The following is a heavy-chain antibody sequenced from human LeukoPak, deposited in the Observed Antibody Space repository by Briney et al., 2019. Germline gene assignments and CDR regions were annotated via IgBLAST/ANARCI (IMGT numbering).Heavy chain of an antibody. V-gene: IGHV3-13*01. Sequence: PGGSLRLSCAASGFTFSSYDMHWVRQATGKGLEWVSAIGTAGDTYYPGSVKGRFTIPRENAKNSLYLQMNSLKTEDTAVYYCTTDLLAANNYDFWSGYYHGFPVGRRPYGMDVWGQGTTVTVSS. CDR2: IGTAGDT. D-gene: IGHD3-3*01. CDR3: TTDLLAANNYDFWSGYYHGFPVGRRPYGMDV. J-gene: IGHJ6*02. CDR1: GFTFSSYD.